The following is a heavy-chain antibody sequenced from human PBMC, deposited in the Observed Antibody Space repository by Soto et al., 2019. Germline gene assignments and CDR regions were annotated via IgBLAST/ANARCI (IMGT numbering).Heavy chain of an antibody. CDR3: ASPGGYSSCPGSYYDMRPI. CDR1: GYTFISYA. D-gene: IGHD3-10*01. Sequence: ASVKVSCKPSGYTFISYAIHWVRQAPGQRLDGIGGIDSDNDDTKYSQKFMGRVTVTRDTSASTVYMELSSLRSEDTAVYYCASPGGYSSCPGSYYDMRPIWGQGTMVTVSS. CDR2: IDSDNDDT. V-gene: IGHV1-3*01. J-gene: IGHJ4*02.